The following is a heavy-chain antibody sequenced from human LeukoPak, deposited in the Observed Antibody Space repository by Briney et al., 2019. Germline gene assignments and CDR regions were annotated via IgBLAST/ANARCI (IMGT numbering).Heavy chain of an antibody. Sequence: ASVKVSCKASGYSFASYDINWVRQTPGQGLEWMGWMSPTSGNAGYSQNFQGRVTMTRNTSISTAYMELRSLRSEDTAVYYCATWRYYDSRPTGAFDIWGQGTMVTVSS. CDR3: ATWRYYDSRPTGAFDI. CDR1: GYSFASYD. J-gene: IGHJ3*02. V-gene: IGHV1-8*01. D-gene: IGHD3-22*01. CDR2: MSPTSGNA.